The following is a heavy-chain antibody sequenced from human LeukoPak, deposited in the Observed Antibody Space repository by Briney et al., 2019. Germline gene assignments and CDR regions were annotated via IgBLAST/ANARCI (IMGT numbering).Heavy chain of an antibody. D-gene: IGHD3-22*01. J-gene: IGHJ5*02. V-gene: IGHV3-53*01. CDR1: GFTVSYNY. Sequence: PGGSLRLSCAASGFTVSYNYISWVRQAPGKGLEWVSVIYSGGSTYYADSVKGRFTISRDNSKNTLYLQMNSLRAEDTAVYYCARNYYDSSGHINWFDPWGQGTLVTVSS. CDR2: IYSGGST. CDR3: ARNYYDSSGHINWFDP.